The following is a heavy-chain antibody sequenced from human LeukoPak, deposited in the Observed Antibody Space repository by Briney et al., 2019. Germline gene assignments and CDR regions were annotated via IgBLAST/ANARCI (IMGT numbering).Heavy chain of an antibody. Sequence: SEILSLTCGVSGYSIRSGYYWAWIRQSPGKGLEWIGSIYHRGNTLYNPSLKSRVTISVDTSKNHLSLELTSVTGADTAVYFCARAPSGTATTGNYYYYYYMDVWGKGTTVTVSS. CDR2: IYHRGNT. CDR3: ARAPSGTATTGNYYYYYYMDV. D-gene: IGHD1-1*01. V-gene: IGHV4-38-2*01. J-gene: IGHJ6*03. CDR1: GYSIRSGYY.